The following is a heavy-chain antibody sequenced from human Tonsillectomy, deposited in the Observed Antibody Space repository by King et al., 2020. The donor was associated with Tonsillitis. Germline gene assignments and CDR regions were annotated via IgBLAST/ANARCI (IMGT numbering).Heavy chain of an antibody. CDR1: VFTFSSYG. Sequence: VQLVESGGGVVQPGRSLRLSCAVSVFTFSSYGMHWVRQAPGKGLEWVSVLSYDGCNKYYADSVKGRFTISRDNSKNTLYLQMNSLRAEDTAVYYCAKDLGQVVVVPYGMDVWGQGTTVTVSS. V-gene: IGHV3-30*18. CDR3: AKDLGQVVVVPYGMDV. CDR2: LSYDGCNK. J-gene: IGHJ6*02. D-gene: IGHD2-2*01.